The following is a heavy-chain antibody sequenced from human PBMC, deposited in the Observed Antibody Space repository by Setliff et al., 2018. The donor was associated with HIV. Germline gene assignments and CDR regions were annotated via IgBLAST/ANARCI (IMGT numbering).Heavy chain of an antibody. J-gene: IGHJ4*02. CDR1: GFTFSTYG. V-gene: IGHV3-48*01. Sequence: GGSLRLSCEASGFTFSTYGMNWVRHAPGKGLEWVAQISSSGFPIYYADSVRGRFTASRDYGKNSLFLQMNSLRAEDTAVYYCVRGTLDFWGQGNLVTVSS. CDR3: VRGTLDF. CDR2: ISSSGFPI.